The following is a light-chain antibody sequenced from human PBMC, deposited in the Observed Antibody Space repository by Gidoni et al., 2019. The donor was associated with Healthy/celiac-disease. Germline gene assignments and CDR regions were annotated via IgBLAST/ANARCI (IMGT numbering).Light chain of an antibody. J-gene: IGKJ3*01. Sequence: DIQMTQSPSSLSASVGDRVTITCRASQSISSYLNWYQQKPGKAPKLLIYAASSVQSGVTSRVSGSGSGTDFTLTISSLQPEDVATDYCQQSYSTPPIFTFGPGTKVDIK. CDR2: AAS. V-gene: IGKV1-39*01. CDR1: QSISSY. CDR3: QQSYSTPPIFT.